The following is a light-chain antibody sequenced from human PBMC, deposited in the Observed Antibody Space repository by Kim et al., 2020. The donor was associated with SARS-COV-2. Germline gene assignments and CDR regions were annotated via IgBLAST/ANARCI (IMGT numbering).Light chain of an antibody. CDR1: SDINVGSYN. CDR3: MMWPSNSGV. V-gene: IGLV5-37*01. J-gene: IGLJ3*02. CDR2: HYSVSDQ. Sequence: LPCTVPSDINVGSYNKFWYQQKPGSPPRYLLYHYSVSDQGEGCGVPSRLSGSNYASGNTGILLISGLQSEDEADYYCMMWPSNSGVFGGGTQLTVL.